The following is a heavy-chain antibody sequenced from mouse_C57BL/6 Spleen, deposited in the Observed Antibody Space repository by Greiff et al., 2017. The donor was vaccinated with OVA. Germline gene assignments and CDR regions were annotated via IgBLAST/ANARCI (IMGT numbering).Heavy chain of an antibody. CDR1: GYTFTSYG. CDR3: APGGLRSGFAY. Sequence: QVQLKESGAELARPGASVKLSCKASGYTFTSYGISWVKQRTGQGLEWIGEIYPRSGNTYYNEKFKGKATLTADKSSSTAYMELRSLTSEDSAVYFCAPGGLRSGFAYWGQGTLVTVSA. V-gene: IGHV1-81*01. J-gene: IGHJ3*01. D-gene: IGHD1-1*01. CDR2: IYPRSGNT.